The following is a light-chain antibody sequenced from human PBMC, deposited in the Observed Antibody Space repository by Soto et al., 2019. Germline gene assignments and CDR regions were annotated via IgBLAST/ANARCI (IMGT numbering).Light chain of an antibody. V-gene: IGKV3-20*01. CDR1: RSINSNF. CDR3: QQYISSPLT. J-gene: IGKJ4*01. Sequence: EIVMTQSPGTLSLSPGEGATLSCRASRSINSNFLAWYQQKPGQAPSLPTYGASSRATDVPDRFSASGSGTDFALTISRLEPEDVAVYYCQQYISSPLTFGGGTKVDIK. CDR2: GAS.